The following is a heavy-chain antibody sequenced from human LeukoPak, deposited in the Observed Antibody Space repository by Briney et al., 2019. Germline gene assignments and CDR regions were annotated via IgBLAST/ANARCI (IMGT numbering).Heavy chain of an antibody. CDR1: GYTFTSYG. CDR2: ISAYNGNT. V-gene: IGHV1-18*01. Sequence: VASVKVSCKASGYTFTSYGISWVRQAPGQGLEWMGWISAYNGNTNYAQKLQGRVTMTTDTSTSTAYMELRSLRSDDTAVYYCARDLYSGSYYGNAFDIWGQGTMVTVSS. D-gene: IGHD1-26*01. CDR3: ARDLYSGSYYGNAFDI. J-gene: IGHJ3*02.